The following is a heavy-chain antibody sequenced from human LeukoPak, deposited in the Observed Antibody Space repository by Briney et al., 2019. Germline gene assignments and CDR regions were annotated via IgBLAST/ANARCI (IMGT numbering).Heavy chain of an antibody. CDR3: ARDGKLLWFGESYYGMDV. V-gene: IGHV1-69*13. Sequence: ASVKLSCKASGGTFSSYAISWVRQAPGQGLEWVGGIIPIFGTANYAQKFQGRVTITADESTSTAYMELSSLRSEDTAVYYCARDGKLLWFGESYYGMDVWGKGTTVTVSS. J-gene: IGHJ6*04. CDR2: IIPIFGTA. CDR1: GGTFSSYA. D-gene: IGHD3-10*01.